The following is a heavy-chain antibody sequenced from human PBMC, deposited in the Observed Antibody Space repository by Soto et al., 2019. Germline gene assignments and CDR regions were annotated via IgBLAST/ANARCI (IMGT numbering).Heavy chain of an antibody. CDR1: GFTFSDYY. D-gene: IGHD2-15*01. CDR3: ARDTHYYYGMDV. CDR2: ISSSGSTI. Sequence: VHLEESGGGLVQPGGSLRLSCAASGFTFSDYYMSWIRQAQGKGLEWVSYISSSGSTIYYADSVKGRFTISRDNAKNSLYLQMNSLRAEDTAVYYCARDTHYYYGMDVWGQGTKVTVSS. J-gene: IGHJ6*02. V-gene: IGHV3-11*01.